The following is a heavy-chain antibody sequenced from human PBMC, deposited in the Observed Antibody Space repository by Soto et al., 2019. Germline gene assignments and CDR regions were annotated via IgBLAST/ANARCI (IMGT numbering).Heavy chain of an antibody. J-gene: IGHJ4*02. CDR2: IYYSGST. CDR1: GGSISSGGYY. D-gene: IGHD6-13*01. V-gene: IGHV4-31*03. Sequence: QVQLQESGPGLVKPSQTLSLTCTVSGGSISSGGYYWSWIRQHPGKGLEWIGYIYYSGSTYYNPSLKSRVTISVDTSKNQCSLKLSSVTAADTAVYYCARARSIAAAGTFSFDYWGQGTLVTVSS. CDR3: ARARSIAAAGTFSFDY.